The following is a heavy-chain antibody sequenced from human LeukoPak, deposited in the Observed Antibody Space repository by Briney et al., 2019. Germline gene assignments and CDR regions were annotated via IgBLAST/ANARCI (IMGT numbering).Heavy chain of an antibody. D-gene: IGHD3-10*01. V-gene: IGHV1-18*01. CDR2: ISAYNGNT. CDR1: GYTFTSYD. J-gene: IGHJ4*02. CDR3: ARYYYGSGSYYNVDY. Sequence: ASVKVSCKASGYTFTSYDISWVRQAPGQGLEWMGWISAYNGNTNYARKLQGRVTMTTDTSTSTAYMELRSLRSDDTAVYYCARYYYGSGSYYNVDYWGQGTLVTVSS.